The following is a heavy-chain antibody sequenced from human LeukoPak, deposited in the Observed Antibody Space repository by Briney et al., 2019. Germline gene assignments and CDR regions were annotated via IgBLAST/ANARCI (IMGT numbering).Heavy chain of an antibody. J-gene: IGHJ4*02. CDR1: GFSFSYFG. V-gene: IGHV3-30*02. D-gene: IGHD5-12*01. CDR2: IQSDGNIQ. CDR3: ARDGVASTDH. Sequence: GGSLRLSCAASGFSFSYFGMHWVRQAPGKGLEWVAFIQSDGNIQYYEDSVKGRFTISRDNSRKTVDLQMSSLRLEDTAIYLCARDGVASTDHWGQGTLVTVFS.